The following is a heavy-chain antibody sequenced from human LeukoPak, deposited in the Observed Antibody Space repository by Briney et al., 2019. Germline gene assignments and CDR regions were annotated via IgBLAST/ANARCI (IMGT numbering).Heavy chain of an antibody. CDR2: IYYSGST. CDR3: ARVRYSSSDH. V-gene: IGHV4-39*07. Sequence: SETLSLTCTVSGGSISSSSYYWGWIRQPPGKGLEWIGSIYYSGSTYYNPSLKSRVTISVDTSKNQFSLKLSSVTAADTAVYYCARVRYSSSDHGGQGTLVTVTS. D-gene: IGHD6-6*01. J-gene: IGHJ4*02. CDR1: GGSISSSSYY.